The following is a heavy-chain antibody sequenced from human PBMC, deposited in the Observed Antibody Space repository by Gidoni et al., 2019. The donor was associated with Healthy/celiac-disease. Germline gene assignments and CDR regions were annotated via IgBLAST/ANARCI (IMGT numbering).Heavy chain of an antibody. V-gene: IGHV3-49*02. D-gene: IGHD3-3*01. CDR3: TRVGYYDFWSGYRFDY. Sequence: APGKGLEWVVFIRSKAYGGTTEYAASVKGRFTISRDDSKSIAYLQMNSLKTEDTAVYYCTRVGYYDFWSGYRFDYWGQGTLVTVSS. J-gene: IGHJ4*02. CDR2: IRSKAYGGTT.